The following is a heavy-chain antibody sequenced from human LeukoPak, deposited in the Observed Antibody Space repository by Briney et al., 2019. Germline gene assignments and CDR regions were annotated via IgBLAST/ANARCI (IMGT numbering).Heavy chain of an antibody. CDR2: ISISSNYI. D-gene: IGHD6-19*01. V-gene: IGHV3-21*04. CDR3: ATWSSGWQFDY. J-gene: IGHJ4*02. CDR1: GFTFSNYN. Sequence: GGSLRLSCAASGFTFSNYNMNWVRQAPGKGLEWVSCISISSNYIYYPDSVKGRFTISRGNAKNSLYLQMNSLRAEDTAVYYCATWSSGWQFDYWGQGTLVSVSS.